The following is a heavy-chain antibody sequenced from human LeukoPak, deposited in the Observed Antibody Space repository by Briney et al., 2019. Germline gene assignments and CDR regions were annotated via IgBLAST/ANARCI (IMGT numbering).Heavy chain of an antibody. CDR1: GGTFSSYT. Sequence: ASVTVSCKASGGTFSSYTISWVRQAPGQGLEWMGRIIPILGIANYAQKFQGRVTITADKSTSTAYMELSSLRSEDTAVYYCARVPQLEMATYYYGMDVWGQGTTVTVSS. CDR3: ARVPQLEMATYYYGMDV. D-gene: IGHD5-24*01. J-gene: IGHJ6*02. V-gene: IGHV1-69*02. CDR2: IIPILGIA.